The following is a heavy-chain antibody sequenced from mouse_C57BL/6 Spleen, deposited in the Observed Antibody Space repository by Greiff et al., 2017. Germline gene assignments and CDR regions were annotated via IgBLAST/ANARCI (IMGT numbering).Heavy chain of an antibody. CDR3: AREITTVVATVDFDV. J-gene: IGHJ1*03. V-gene: IGHV1-82*01. CDR2: IYPGDGDT. D-gene: IGHD1-1*01. Sequence: QVQLKESGPELVKPGASVKISCKASGYAFSSSWMNWVKQRPGKGLEWIGRIYPGDGDTNYNGKFKGKATLTADKSSSTAYMQLSSLTSEDSAVYCCAREITTVVATVDFDVWGTGTTVTVSS. CDR1: GYAFSSSW.